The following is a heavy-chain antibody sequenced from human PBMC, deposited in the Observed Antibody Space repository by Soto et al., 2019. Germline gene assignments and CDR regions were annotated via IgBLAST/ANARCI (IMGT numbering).Heavy chain of an antibody. CDR2: ISGSGGST. CDR3: AKDFSSSCFRPMDV. V-gene: IGHV3-23*01. D-gene: IGHD6-6*01. CDR1: GFTFSSYA. Sequence: PGGSLRLSCAASGFTFSSYAMSWVRQAPGKGLEWVSAISGSGGSTYYADSVKGRFTISRDNSKNTLYLQMNSLRAEDTAVYYCAKDFSSSCFRPMDVWDKGTTVTVSS. J-gene: IGHJ6*03.